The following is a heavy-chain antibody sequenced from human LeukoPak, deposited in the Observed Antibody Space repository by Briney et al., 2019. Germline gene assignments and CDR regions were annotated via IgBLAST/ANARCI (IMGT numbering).Heavy chain of an antibody. CDR3: AREEGPYDY. CDR1: GFTFSSYA. V-gene: IGHV3-30*04. J-gene: IGHJ4*02. CDR2: ISYDGSNK. Sequence: GRSLRLSCAASGFTFSSYAMHWVRQAPGKGLEWVAAISYDGSNKYYEDSVKGRFTISRDNSKNTLYLQMNSLRAEDTAVYYCAREEGPYDYWGQGTLVTVSS.